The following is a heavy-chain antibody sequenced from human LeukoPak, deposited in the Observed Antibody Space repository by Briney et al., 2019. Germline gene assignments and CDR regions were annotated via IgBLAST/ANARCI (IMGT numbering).Heavy chain of an antibody. CDR1: GYTFTSCY. CDR3: ARAGSREWFDP. Sequence: ASVKVSCKASGYTFTSCYMHWVRQAPGQGLEWMGIINPSGGSTSYAQKFQGRVTMTRDTSTSTVYMELSSLRSEDTAVYYCARAGSREWFDPWGQGTLVTVSS. J-gene: IGHJ5*02. CDR2: INPSGGST. D-gene: IGHD2-15*01. V-gene: IGHV1-46*01.